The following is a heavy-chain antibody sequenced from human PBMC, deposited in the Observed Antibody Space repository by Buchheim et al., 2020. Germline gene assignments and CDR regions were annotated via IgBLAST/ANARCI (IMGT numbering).Heavy chain of an antibody. V-gene: IGHV3-30*03. CDR1: GFTFKNYG. D-gene: IGHD2-2*01. Sequence: QVQLVESGGGVVQPGMSLRLSCAASGFTFKNYGMHWIRQAPGKGLEWVAVISFDGNNEYYGDSVKGRFTISRDNSKNTLYLQTSSLRAEDTAVYYCARDSVPYCSTAGCHGDKDFDYWGQGIL. J-gene: IGHJ4*02. CDR3: ARDSVPYCSTAGCHGDKDFDY. CDR2: ISFDGNNE.